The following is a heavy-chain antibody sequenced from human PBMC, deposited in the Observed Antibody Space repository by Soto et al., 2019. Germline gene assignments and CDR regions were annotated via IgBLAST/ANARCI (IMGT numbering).Heavy chain of an antibody. CDR1: GFTVSENW. V-gene: IGHV1-2*04. Sequence: GAPVEGSSKDSGFTVSENWISWGSTTHGQRAKWMVWINPNSGGTNYAQKFQGWVTMTRDTSISTAYMELSRLRSDDTAVYYCARDHDHYGSGSRYYYYGMDVWGQGTTVTVSS. CDR2: INPNSGGT. D-gene: IGHD3-10*01. CDR3: ARDHDHYGSGSRYYYYGMDV. J-gene: IGHJ6*02.